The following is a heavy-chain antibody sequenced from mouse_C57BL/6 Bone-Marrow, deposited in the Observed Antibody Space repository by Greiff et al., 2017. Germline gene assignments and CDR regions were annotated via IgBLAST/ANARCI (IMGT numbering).Heavy chain of an antibody. CDR2: ICSGGSYT. J-gene: IGHJ3*01. Sequence: EVQGVESGGDLVKPGGSLKLSCAASGFTFSSYGMSWVRQTPDKRLEWVATICSGGSYTSYPDSVKGRFTISRDNAKNTLYLQMSSLKSEDTAMYYCARGAYWGQGTLVTVSA. CDR3: ARGAY. V-gene: IGHV5-6*01. CDR1: GFTFSSYG.